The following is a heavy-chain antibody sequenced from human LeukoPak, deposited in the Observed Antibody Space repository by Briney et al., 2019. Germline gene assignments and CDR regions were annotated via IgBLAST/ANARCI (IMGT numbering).Heavy chain of an antibody. CDR2: ISGSGGST. CDR1: GFTFSSDA. V-gene: IGHV3-23*01. CDR3: AKDFWVATSEGLSEDY. D-gene: IGHD5-12*01. Sequence: GGSLRLSCAASGFTFSSDAMSWVRQAPGKGLEWVSAISGSGGSTYYADSVKGRFTISRDNSENTLFLQMNSLRGEDTAVYYCAKDFWVATSEGLSEDYWGQGTLVTVSS. J-gene: IGHJ4*02.